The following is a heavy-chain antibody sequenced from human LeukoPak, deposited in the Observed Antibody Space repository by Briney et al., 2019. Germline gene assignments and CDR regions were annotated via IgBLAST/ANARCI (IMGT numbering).Heavy chain of an antibody. V-gene: IGHV1-69*13. CDR1: GGTFSSYA. CDR3: ARTFQGIGALDI. D-gene: IGHD3-10*01. CDR2: IIPIFGTA. Sequence: ASVKVSCKASGGTFSSYAISWVRQAPGQGLEWMGGIIPIFGTANYAQKFQGRVTITADESTSTAYMELSSLRSEDTAVYYCARTFQGIGALDIRGQGTMVTVSS. J-gene: IGHJ3*02.